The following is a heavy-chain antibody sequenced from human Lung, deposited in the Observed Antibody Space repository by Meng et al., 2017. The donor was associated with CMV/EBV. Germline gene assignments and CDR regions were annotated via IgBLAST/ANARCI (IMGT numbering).Heavy chain of an antibody. V-gene: IGHV3-30*02. Sequence: QGRLVVSGAGVGQHGGSLILCCAACGFRFTSYGMHWVRQAPGKGLEWIEFIRYDESDKYYGESVKGRFAISRDTFRNTLDLQMNSLRPEVTGVYYCAKDDPVLHQWGQGTLVTVSS. CDR1: GFRFTSYG. J-gene: IGHJ4*02. CDR2: IRYDESDK. CDR3: AKDDPVLHQ.